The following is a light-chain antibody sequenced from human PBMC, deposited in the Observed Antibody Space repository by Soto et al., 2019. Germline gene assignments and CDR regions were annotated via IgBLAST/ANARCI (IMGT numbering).Light chain of an antibody. CDR2: EVT. CDR3: GSYAGVITLV. V-gene: IGLV2-23*02. Sequence: QSVLTQPASVSGSPGQSITISCTGTSSDVGSYDLVSWYQQHPGKAPRLIIYEVTKRPSGVSNRFSGSKSGSTASLTFSGLQAEGEADFFCGSYAGVITLVFGTGTKVTVL. J-gene: IGLJ1*01. CDR1: SSDVGSYDL.